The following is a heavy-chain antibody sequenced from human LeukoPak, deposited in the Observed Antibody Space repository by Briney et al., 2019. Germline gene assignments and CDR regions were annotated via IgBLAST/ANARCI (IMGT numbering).Heavy chain of an antibody. CDR1: GYTFTSYG. V-gene: IGHV1-18*01. J-gene: IGHJ4*02. Sequence: ASVKVSCKASGYTFTSYGISWVRQAPGQGLEWMGWISAYNGNTNYAQKLQGRVTMTTDTSTSTAYMELRSPRSDDTAVYYCARRVFGTSDFDYWGQGTLVTVSS. D-gene: IGHD2-2*01. CDR2: ISAYNGNT. CDR3: ARRVFGTSDFDY.